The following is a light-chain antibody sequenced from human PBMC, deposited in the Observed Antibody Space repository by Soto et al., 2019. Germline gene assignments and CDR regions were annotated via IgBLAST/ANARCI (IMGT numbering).Light chain of an antibody. CDR3: SSYTSSSTWV. Sequence: QSALTQPASVSGSPGQSITISCTGTSSDVGGYNYVSWYQQHPGKAPKLMIYEVSNRPSGVSNRFSGSKSGHTASLTISGLQAEDEADYYCSSYTSSSTWVFGGGTKLTV. CDR2: EVS. CDR1: SSDVGGYNY. J-gene: IGLJ3*02. V-gene: IGLV2-14*01.